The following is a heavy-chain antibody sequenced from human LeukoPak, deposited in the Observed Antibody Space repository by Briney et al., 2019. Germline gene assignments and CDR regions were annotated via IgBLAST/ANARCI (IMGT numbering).Heavy chain of an antibody. CDR3: VRDCGGGSCYGPYDAFDI. CDR2: ISSSGSTI. D-gene: IGHD2-15*01. J-gene: IGHJ3*02. CDR1: GFTFSSFE. V-gene: IGHV3-48*03. Sequence: GGSLRLSCAASGFTFSSFEMNWVRQAPGQGLEWVSYISSSGSTIYYADSVKGRFTISRDNAKNSLYLQMNSLRAEDTAVYYCVRDCGGGSCYGPYDAFDIWGQGTMVTVSS.